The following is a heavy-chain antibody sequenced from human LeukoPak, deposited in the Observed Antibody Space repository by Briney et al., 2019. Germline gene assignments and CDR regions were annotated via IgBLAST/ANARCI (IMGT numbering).Heavy chain of an antibody. CDR3: ARFSGSHVPADF. CDR1: GFTSSSYW. V-gene: IGHV3-74*01. D-gene: IGHD1-26*01. J-gene: IGHJ4*02. CDR2: INSDGSKT. Sequence: GGSLRLSCAASGFTSSSYWMHWVRQAPGKGLVWVSNINSDGSKTNYADSVKGRFTISRDNAKNTLSLQMNSLRAEDTAVYYCARFSGSHVPADFWGQGTLVTVSS.